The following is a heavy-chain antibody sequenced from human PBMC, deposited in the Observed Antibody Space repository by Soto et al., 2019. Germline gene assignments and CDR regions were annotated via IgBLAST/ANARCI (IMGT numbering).Heavy chain of an antibody. V-gene: IGHV1-18*01. CDR1: GYTFTSYG. Sequence: GASVKVSCKASGYTFTSYGISWVRQAPGQGLEWMGWISAYNGNTNYAQKLQGRVTMTTDTSTSTAYMELRSLRSDDTAVYYCARGRYNWNYDYYYYYGMDVWGQGTTVTVSS. CDR3: ARGRYNWNYDYYYYYGMDV. J-gene: IGHJ6*02. D-gene: IGHD1-7*01. CDR2: ISAYNGNT.